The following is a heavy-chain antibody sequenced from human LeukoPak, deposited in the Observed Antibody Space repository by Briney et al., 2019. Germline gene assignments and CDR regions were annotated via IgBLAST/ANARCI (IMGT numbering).Heavy chain of an antibody. CDR1: GFTFSSTW. CDR3: ARDKGGKDY. D-gene: IGHD3-16*01. Sequence: PGGSLRLSCATSGFTFSSTWMTWGRQAPGKGLEWVANINQDASERYYVDSVRGRFTISRDNAKNSLFLQMNSLRVEHTAVYSCARDKGGKDYWGQGTLVTVSS. J-gene: IGHJ4*02. CDR2: INQDASER. V-gene: IGHV3-7*05.